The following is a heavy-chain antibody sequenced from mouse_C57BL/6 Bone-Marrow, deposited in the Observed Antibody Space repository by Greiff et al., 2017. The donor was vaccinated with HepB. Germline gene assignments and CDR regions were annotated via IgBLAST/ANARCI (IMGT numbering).Heavy chain of an antibody. J-gene: IGHJ4*01. CDR2: IYPGGGYT. Sequence: VQLVESGAELVRPGTSVKMSCKASGYTFTNYWIGWAKQRPGHGLEWIGDIYPGGGYTNYNEKFKGKATLTADKSSSTAYMQFSSLTSEDSAIYYCAKEHDGYYAMDYWGQGTSVTVSS. D-gene: IGHD2-3*01. V-gene: IGHV1-63*01. CDR3: AKEHDGYYAMDY. CDR1: GYTFTNYW.